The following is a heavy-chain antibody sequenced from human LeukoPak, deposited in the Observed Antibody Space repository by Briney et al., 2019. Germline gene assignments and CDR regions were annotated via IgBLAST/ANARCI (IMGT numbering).Heavy chain of an antibody. CDR3: ARVLSSGWYGGHFDY. J-gene: IGHJ4*02. CDR2: IYTSGST. V-gene: IGHV4-61*02. Sequence: TLSLTCTVSGGSISSGSYYWSWIRQPAGKGLEWIGRIYTSGSTNYNPSLKSRVTISVDTSKNQFSLKLSSVTAADTAVYYCARVLSSGWYGGHFDYWGQGTLVTVSS. CDR1: GGSISSGSYY. D-gene: IGHD6-19*01.